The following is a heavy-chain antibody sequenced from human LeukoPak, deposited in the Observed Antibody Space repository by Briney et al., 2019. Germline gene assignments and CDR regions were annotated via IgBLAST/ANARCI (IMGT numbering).Heavy chain of an antibody. V-gene: IGHV3-23*01. D-gene: IGHD2-15*01. CDR3: ARHVAVADTPLDY. CDR1: GFTFTNYA. J-gene: IGHJ4*02. CDR2: IRSSGADT. Sequence: PGGSLRLSCAASGFTFTNYAMSWVRQAPGKGLEWVSGIRSSGADTFYADSVKGRFTISRDNPKNTLYLQMNSLRAEDTAVYYCARHVAVADTPLDYWGQGTLVSVSS.